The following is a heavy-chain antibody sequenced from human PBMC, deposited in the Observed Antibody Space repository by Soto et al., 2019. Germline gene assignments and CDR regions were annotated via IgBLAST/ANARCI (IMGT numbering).Heavy chain of an antibody. CDR3: VRGRSTENP. CDR2: ISEDGSQQ. Sequence: EVQLVESRGGLVQPGGSLRLSCAASGFIFSDSWMSWVRQSPGRGLEWVTNISEDGSQQYYVASVKGRFTISRDNARQSVYLQMNSLRVEDTAVYFCVRGRSTENPWGQGTVVTVSS. CDR1: GFIFSDSW. J-gene: IGHJ5*02. V-gene: IGHV3-7*03.